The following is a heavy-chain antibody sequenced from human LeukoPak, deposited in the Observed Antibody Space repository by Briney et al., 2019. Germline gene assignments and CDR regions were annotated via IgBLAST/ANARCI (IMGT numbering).Heavy chain of an antibody. J-gene: IGHJ4*02. D-gene: IGHD3-10*01. Sequence: GESLRLSCAASGFTFSSYWMSWVRQAPGKGLEWVANIKQDGTEKNYVDSVKGRFTISRDNAKNSLYLQMNSLRVDDTAVYYCAREGSGSYYPDYWGQGTLVTVPS. V-gene: IGHV3-7*01. CDR3: AREGSGSYYPDY. CDR1: GFTFSSYW. CDR2: IKQDGTEK.